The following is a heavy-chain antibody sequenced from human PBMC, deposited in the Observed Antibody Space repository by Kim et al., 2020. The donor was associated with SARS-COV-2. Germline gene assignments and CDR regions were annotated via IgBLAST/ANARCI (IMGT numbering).Heavy chain of an antibody. J-gene: IGHJ4*02. D-gene: IGHD3-10*01. CDR3: ARTRYRGVTFGY. V-gene: IGHV4-34*01. CDR1: GGSFSGYY. CDR2: INHSGST. Sequence: SETLSLTCAVYGGSFSGYYWSWIRQPPGKGLEWIGEINHSGSTNYNPSLKSRVTISVDTSKNQFSLKLSSVTAADTAVYYCARTRYRGVTFGYWGQGTLVSVSS.